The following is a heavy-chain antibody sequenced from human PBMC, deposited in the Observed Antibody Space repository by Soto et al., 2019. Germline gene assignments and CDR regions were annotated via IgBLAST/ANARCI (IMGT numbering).Heavy chain of an antibody. CDR3: AVAVAGPTAIGY. V-gene: IGHV3-74*01. CDR2: INRDESST. Sequence: EVQLVESGGGLVQPGGSLRLSCAASGFTFSSYWMHWVRQAPGKGLVWVSRINRDESSTSYADSVKGRFTISRDNAKNTLYLKMNSLRAEDTAVYYCAVAVAGPTAIGYWGQGTLVTVSS. D-gene: IGHD6-19*01. J-gene: IGHJ4*02. CDR1: GFTFSSYW.